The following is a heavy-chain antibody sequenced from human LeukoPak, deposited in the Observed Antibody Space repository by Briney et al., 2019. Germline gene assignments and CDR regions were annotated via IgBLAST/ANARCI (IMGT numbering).Heavy chain of an antibody. CDR2: LYYSGST. CDR3: ARGFSNWFDP. J-gene: IGHJ5*02. Sequence: PSETRSLTCTVSGGSISSYYWSWIRQPPGKGLEWMVYLYYSGSTNYNTSLKSRVTISVDTSKNQSSLKLSSVTAVDTAVYYCARGFSNWFDPWGQGTLVTVSS. D-gene: IGHD3-3*01. V-gene: IGHV4-59*01. CDR1: GGSISSYY.